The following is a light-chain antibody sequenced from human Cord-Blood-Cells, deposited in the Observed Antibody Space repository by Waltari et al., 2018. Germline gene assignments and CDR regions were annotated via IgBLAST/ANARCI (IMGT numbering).Light chain of an antibody. CDR2: AAS. CDR1: QSISSY. J-gene: IGKJ3*01. CDR3: QQSYSTPFT. Sequence: GDRVTITCRASQSISSYLNWYQQKPGKAPKLLIYAASSLQSGVPSRFSGSGSGTDFTLTISSLQPEDFATYYCQQSYSTPFTFGPGTKVDIK. V-gene: IGKV1-39*01.